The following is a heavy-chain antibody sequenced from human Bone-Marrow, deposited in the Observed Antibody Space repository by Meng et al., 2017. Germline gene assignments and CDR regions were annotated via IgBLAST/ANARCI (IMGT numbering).Heavy chain of an antibody. J-gene: IGHJ6*02. Sequence: ESLKISCAASGFTFSSYSMNWVRQAPGKGLEWVSFISSSSNTIYYADSVKGRFTISRDNAKNSLYLQMNSLRAEDTATYYCAGDRYYDVLTGYFNHYGMDVWGQGSTVTVSS. V-gene: IGHV3-48*04. CDR3: AGDRYYDVLTGYFNHYGMDV. CDR1: GFTFSSYS. CDR2: ISSSSNTI. D-gene: IGHD3-9*01.